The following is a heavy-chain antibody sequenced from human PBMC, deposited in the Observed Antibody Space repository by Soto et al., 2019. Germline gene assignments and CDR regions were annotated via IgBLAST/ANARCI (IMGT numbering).Heavy chain of an antibody. CDR3: AREGAHYTPLDH. Sequence: ASVKVSCKASGYTFTDYAIHWVRQAPGQGLEWMGWINVGNGNTGYSRKFQGRVTNARDMSASTAYIEVTSLTSEDTAIYYCAREGAHYTPLDHWGQGTLVTVAS. CDR2: INVGNGNT. CDR1: GYTFTDYA. J-gene: IGHJ4*02. D-gene: IGHD2-15*01. V-gene: IGHV1-3*01.